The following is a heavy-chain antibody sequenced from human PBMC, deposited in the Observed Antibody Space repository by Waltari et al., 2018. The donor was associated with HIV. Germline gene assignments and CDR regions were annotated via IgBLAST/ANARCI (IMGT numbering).Heavy chain of an antibody. CDR3: ARESTGTSAGAFDI. CDR2: IWYDGSQK. Sequence: QMHLLESGRDVFQPGRWLSLSCEVSGFTFRSSGLHWIRQAPVEWLDWVAVIWYDGSQKYYAVSVKGRFTISRDNSKNTLDLQMNSLRAEDTAIYYCARESTGTSAGAFDIWGQGTMVTVSS. V-gene: IGHV3-33*01. CDR1: GFTFRSSG. D-gene: IGHD2-2*01. J-gene: IGHJ3*02.